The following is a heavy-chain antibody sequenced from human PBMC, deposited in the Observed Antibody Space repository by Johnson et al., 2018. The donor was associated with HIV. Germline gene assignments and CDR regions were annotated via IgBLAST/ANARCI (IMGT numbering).Heavy chain of an antibody. CDR2: IKSKTDGGTT. CDR3: AREALPRGLQSSFGGAFDI. CDR1: GFTFSDFY. V-gene: IGHV3-15*01. Sequence: VQLVESGGDLVKPGGSLRLSCTASGFTFSDFYMSWIRQAPGKGLEWVGRIKSKTDGGTTDYAAPVKGRFTISRDDSKNTLYLQMNSLKTEDTAVYYCAREALPRGLQSSFGGAFDIWGQGTMVTVSS. D-gene: IGHD3-16*01. J-gene: IGHJ3*02.